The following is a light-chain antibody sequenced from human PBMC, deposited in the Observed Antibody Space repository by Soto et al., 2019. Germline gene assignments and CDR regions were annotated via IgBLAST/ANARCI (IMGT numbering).Light chain of an antibody. CDR1: SSDVGDNNY. CDR2: DVT. V-gene: IGLV2-14*01. Sequence: QSALTQPASVSGTPGQSITISCTGTSSDVGDNNYVSWYQQHPGKAPKLMIYDVTHRPSGISNRFSGSKSGNTASLTISGLQAEDEADYNCSSYTSSSTLYVFGSGTKLTVL. J-gene: IGLJ1*01. CDR3: SSYTSSSTLYV.